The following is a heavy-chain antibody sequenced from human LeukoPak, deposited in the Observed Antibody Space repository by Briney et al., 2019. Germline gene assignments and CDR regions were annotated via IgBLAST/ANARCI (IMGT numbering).Heavy chain of an antibody. CDR3: ARDNERVVTPDY. V-gene: IGHV1-46*01. J-gene: IGHJ4*02. CDR2: IDPSVGKT. CDR1: GYIFTYYY. Sequence: ASVKVSCKASGYIFTYYYMNWVRQAPGQGLEWMGIIDPSVGKTIYAQKFVGRVTMTRDTSTSTVYMELSSLTSEDTAVYFCARDNERVVTPDYWGQGTLVTVSS. D-gene: IGHD4-23*01.